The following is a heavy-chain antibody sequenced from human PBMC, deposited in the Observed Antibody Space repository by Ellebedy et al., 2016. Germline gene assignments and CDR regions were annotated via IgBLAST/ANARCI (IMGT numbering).Heavy chain of an antibody. CDR3: ARDGCPSTSCYDY. CDR2: ISSSSSYI. V-gene: IGHV3-21*01. CDR1: GFTFSSYS. Sequence: GGSLRLXXAASGFTFSSYSMNWVRQAPGKGLEWVSSISSSSSYIYYADSVKGRFTISRDNAKNSLYLQMNSLRAEDTAVYYCARDGCPSTSCYDYWGQGTLVTVSS. J-gene: IGHJ4*02. D-gene: IGHD2-2*01.